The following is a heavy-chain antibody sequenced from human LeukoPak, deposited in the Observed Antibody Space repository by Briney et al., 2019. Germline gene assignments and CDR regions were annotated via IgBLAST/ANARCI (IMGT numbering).Heavy chain of an antibody. CDR1: GGSFGGYY. CDR2: INHSGST. V-gene: IGHV4-34*01. Sequence: SETLSLTCAVYGGSFGGYYWSWMRQPPGKGLEWIGEINHSGSTNYNPSLKSRVTISVDTSKNQFSLKLSSVTAADTAVYYCARGITYYYGSGSYYNDYWGQGTLVTVSS. J-gene: IGHJ4*02. D-gene: IGHD3-10*01. CDR3: ARGITYYYGSGSYYNDY.